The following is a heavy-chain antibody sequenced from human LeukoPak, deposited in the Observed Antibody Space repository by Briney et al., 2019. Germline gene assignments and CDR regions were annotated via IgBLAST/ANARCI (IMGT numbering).Heavy chain of an antibody. D-gene: IGHD6-13*01. CDR2: INSDGSST. V-gene: IGHV3-74*01. CDR1: GFTFSSYW. J-gene: IGHJ5*02. Sequence: PGGSLRLSCAASGFTFSSYWMHWVRQAPGKGLVWVSRINSDGSSTSYADSVKGRFTISRDNAKNTLYLQMNSLRAEDTAVYYCTRGYYSSSWYSGWFDPWGQGTLVTVSS. CDR3: TRGYYSSSWYSGWFDP.